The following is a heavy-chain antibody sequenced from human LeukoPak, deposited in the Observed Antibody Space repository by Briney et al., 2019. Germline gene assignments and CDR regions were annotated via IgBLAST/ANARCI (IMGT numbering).Heavy chain of an antibody. D-gene: IGHD2-8*01. Sequence: ASVKVSCKASGYTFTSYDINWVRQATGQGLEWMGWMNPNSGNTGYAQKFQGRVTITRNTSISTAYMELSSLRSEDTAVYYCAREGCTNGVCYPYYYYYMDVWSKGTTVTVSS. CDR1: GYTFTSYD. V-gene: IGHV1-8*03. CDR2: MNPNSGNT. CDR3: AREGCTNGVCYPYYYYYMDV. J-gene: IGHJ6*03.